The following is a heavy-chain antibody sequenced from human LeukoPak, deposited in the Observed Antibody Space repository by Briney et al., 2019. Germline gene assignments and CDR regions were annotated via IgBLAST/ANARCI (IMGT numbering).Heavy chain of an antibody. CDR3: ASVYY. J-gene: IGHJ4*02. V-gene: IGHV3-48*01. CDR1: GFTFSSYS. Sequence: GGSLRLSCAASGFTFSSYSMNWVRQAPGKGLEWVSYISSSSSTIYYADSMKGRFTISRDNAKNSLYLQMNSLRAEDTAVYYCASVYYWGQGTLVTISS. CDR2: ISSSSSTI.